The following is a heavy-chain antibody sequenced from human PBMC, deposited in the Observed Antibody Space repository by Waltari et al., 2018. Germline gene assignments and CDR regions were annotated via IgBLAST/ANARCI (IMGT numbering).Heavy chain of an antibody. J-gene: IGHJ4*02. CDR2: ISSSGSAI. D-gene: IGHD6-6*01. V-gene: IGHV3-48*03. CDR3: AKGQFSTTSGCDY. CDR1: GFDFKGFE. Sequence: EVQLVESGGGLGQPGGSLRLYWAASGFDFKGFEMHWVRQAPGKGLEWVSHISSSGSAIYHADSVKGRFTISRDNAKNSLYLQMNNLRVDDTAIYYCAKGQFSTTSGCDYWGQGTLVTVSS.